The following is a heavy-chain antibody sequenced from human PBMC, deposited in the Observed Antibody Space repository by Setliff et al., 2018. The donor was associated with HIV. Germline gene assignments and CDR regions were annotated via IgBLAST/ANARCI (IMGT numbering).Heavy chain of an antibody. CDR3: ARDGGTGDVPFDY. Sequence: SVKVSCKASGGTFSGYAINWVRQAPGQGLEWLGNIIPNVGVVYYAQRFQGRVTITTVQSTSTAYLELSSLRSDGTAVYYCARDGGTGDVPFDYWGQGTLVTVSS. V-gene: IGHV1-69*04. J-gene: IGHJ4*02. D-gene: IGHD7-27*01. CDR2: IIPNVGVV. CDR1: GGTFSGYA.